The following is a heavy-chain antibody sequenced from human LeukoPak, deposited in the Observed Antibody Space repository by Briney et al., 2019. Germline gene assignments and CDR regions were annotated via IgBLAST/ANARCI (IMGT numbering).Heavy chain of an antibody. CDR2: IDNRGTT. D-gene: IGHD6-13*01. J-gene: IGHJ6*02. CDR1: GGSISSGVYY. V-gene: IGHV4-31*03. CDR3: ARDQYISSFRYYGMDV. Sequence: SETLSLTCTVSGGSISSGVYYWSWIRQPPGKGLEWVGYIDNRGTTYYNPSLKSRVSISADTSKNQFSLRLSSVTAADTAVYYCARDQYISSFRYYGMDVWGQGTTVTVSS.